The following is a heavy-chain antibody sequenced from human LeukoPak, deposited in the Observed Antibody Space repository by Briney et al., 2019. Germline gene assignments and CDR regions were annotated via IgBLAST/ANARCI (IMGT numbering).Heavy chain of an antibody. CDR1: GYSISSGYY. Sequence: PSETLPLTCTVSGYSISSGYYWGWIRQPPGKGLEWIGSIYHSGSTYYNPSLKSRVTISVDTSKNQFSLKLSSVTAADTAVYYCARLDYGDFYYYYYMDVWGKGTTVTVSS. CDR3: ARLDYGDFYYYYYMDV. V-gene: IGHV4-38-2*02. CDR2: IYHSGST. D-gene: IGHD4-17*01. J-gene: IGHJ6*03.